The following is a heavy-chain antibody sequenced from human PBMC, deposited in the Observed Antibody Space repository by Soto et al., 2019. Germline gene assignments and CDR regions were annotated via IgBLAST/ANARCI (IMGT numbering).Heavy chain of an antibody. D-gene: IGHD3-9*01. V-gene: IGHV3-23*01. CDR3: AKSTYDILTGYYNPPYYYYYMDV. CDR1: GFTFSSYA. Sequence: GGSLRLSCAASGFTFSSYAMSWVRQAPGKGLEWVSAISGSGGSTYYADSVKGRFTISRDNSKNTLYLQMNSLRAEDTAVYYCAKSTYDILTGYYNPPYYYYYMDVWGKGTTVTVSS. J-gene: IGHJ6*03. CDR2: ISGSGGST.